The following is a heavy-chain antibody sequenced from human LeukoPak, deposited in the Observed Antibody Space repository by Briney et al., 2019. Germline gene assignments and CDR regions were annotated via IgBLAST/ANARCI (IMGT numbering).Heavy chain of an antibody. CDR1: GFTSGDYA. J-gene: IGHJ4*02. Sequence: GGSLRLSCPASGFTSGDYAISWVRQAPGKGREWVGFIRSKAYGGTTANAASVKGRFTISRDDSKRIAYLQMNSLKAEDTAVYYCTREGYYYDSSGYYFYFDYWGQGTLVTVSS. D-gene: IGHD3-22*01. CDR2: IRSKAYGGTT. V-gene: IGHV3-49*04. CDR3: TREGYYYDSSGYYFYFDY.